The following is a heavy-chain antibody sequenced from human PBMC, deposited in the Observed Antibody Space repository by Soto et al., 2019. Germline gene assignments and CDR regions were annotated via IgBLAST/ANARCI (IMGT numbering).Heavy chain of an antibody. D-gene: IGHD2-21*02. J-gene: IGHJ6*04. CDR3: ARHGDCVSLDV. V-gene: IGHV3-7*01. CDR1: GFTFGNYW. Sequence: EVQLVESGGGLVQPGGSLRLSCAASGFTFGNYWMRWVRQAPGKGLEWVANIKQDGSEKYYVDSVKGRFTISRDDAKNSLNLEMNSHRAEDTAVYYCARHGDCVSLDVWGNGTTVTVSS. CDR2: IKQDGSEK.